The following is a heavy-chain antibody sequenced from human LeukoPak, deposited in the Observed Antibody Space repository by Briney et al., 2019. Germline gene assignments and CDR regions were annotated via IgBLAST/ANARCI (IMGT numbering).Heavy chain of an antibody. CDR1: GFTFSSYE. V-gene: IGHV3-7*01. J-gene: IGHJ3*02. CDR2: IKQDGSEK. CDR3: ARERCSGGSCYSNAFDI. D-gene: IGHD2-15*01. Sequence: GGSLRLSCAASGFTFSSYEMNWVRQAPGKGLEWVANIKQDGSEKYYVDSVKGRFTISRDNAKNSLYLQMNSLRAEDTAVYYCARERCSGGSCYSNAFDIWGQGTMVTVSS.